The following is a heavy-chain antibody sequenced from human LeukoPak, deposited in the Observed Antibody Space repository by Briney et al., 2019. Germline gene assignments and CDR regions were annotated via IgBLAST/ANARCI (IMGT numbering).Heavy chain of an antibody. J-gene: IGHJ4*02. D-gene: IGHD1-26*01. CDR3: ARVGPTRSDFDY. Sequence: GGSLRLSCAASGFIFSSNYMTWVRQAPGKGLEWVSVIFSGGSTYYADSVKGRVTISRDNSKNTLYLQMNNLRGEDTVVYYCARVGPTRSDFDYWGQGTLVTVSS. CDR1: GFIFSSNY. V-gene: IGHV3-53*01. CDR2: IFSGGST.